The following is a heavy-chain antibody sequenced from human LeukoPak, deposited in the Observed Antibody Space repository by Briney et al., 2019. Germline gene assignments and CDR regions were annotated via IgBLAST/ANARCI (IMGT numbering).Heavy chain of an antibody. J-gene: IGHJ3*02. D-gene: IGHD6-13*01. CDR2: INHSGST. CDR1: GFTFSSYA. Sequence: PGGSLRLSCAASGFTFSSYAMSWVRQPPGKGLEWIGEINHSGSTNYNPSLKSRVTISVDTSKNQFSLKLSSVTAADTAVYYCARPGGGYRRAFDIWGQGTMVTVSS. V-gene: IGHV4-34*01. CDR3: ARPGGGYRRAFDI.